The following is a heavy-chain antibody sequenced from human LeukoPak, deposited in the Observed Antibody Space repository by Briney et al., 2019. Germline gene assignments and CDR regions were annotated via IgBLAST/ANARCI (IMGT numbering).Heavy chain of an antibody. Sequence: WASVKVSCKASGYTFTSYDINWVRQATGQGLEWMGWMNPNSGNTGYAQKFQGRVTITRNTSISTAYMELSSLRSEDTAVYYCARGRRYCSSASCYAFDYWGQGTLVTVSS. D-gene: IGHD2-2*01. V-gene: IGHV1-8*03. CDR3: ARGRRYCSSASCYAFDY. CDR2: MNPNSGNT. J-gene: IGHJ4*02. CDR1: GYTFTSYD.